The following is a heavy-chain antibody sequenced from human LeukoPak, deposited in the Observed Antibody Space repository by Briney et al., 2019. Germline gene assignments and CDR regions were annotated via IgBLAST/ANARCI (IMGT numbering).Heavy chain of an antibody. Sequence: GGSLRLSCAVSGFTVSSDYMSWVRQAPGKGLEWVSIIYSGGNTYYADSVKGRFTISRDNSKNTLYLQMNSLRAEDTAVYYCAKDIGFDFDYWGQGTLVTVSS. CDR1: GFTVSSDY. V-gene: IGHV3-53*01. CDR2: IYSGGNT. CDR3: AKDIGFDFDY. J-gene: IGHJ4*02. D-gene: IGHD1-26*01.